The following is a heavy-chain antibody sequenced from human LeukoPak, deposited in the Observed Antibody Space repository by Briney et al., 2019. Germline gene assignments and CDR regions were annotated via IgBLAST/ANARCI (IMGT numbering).Heavy chain of an antibody. Sequence: GGSLRLSCEVSGFVFSHYWMSCVRQPPGKGLEWVATIKPDGTYSDHVDSVKGRFTISRDNTKNSLYLQMSSVRADDTAMYYCTNEMNWSFGYWGQGTLVTVSS. CDR1: GFVFSHYW. V-gene: IGHV3-7*02. CDR2: IKPDGTYS. D-gene: IGHD1-1*01. J-gene: IGHJ4*02. CDR3: TNEMNWSFGY.